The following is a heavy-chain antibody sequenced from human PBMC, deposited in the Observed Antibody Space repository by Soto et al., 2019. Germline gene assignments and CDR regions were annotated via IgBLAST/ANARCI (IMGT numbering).Heavy chain of an antibody. Sequence: SETLSLTCTVSNGSVSGYYWSWIRQSPGKGLEWIGYIYYSGYTNYNPSLKSRVTISVDTSKNQFSLKLSSVTAADTAVYYCARVSSSWGLVNYFDYWGQGTLVTVSS. CDR2: IYYSGYT. V-gene: IGHV4-59*02. CDR3: ARVSSSWGLVNYFDY. J-gene: IGHJ4*02. D-gene: IGHD6-13*01. CDR1: NGSVSGYY.